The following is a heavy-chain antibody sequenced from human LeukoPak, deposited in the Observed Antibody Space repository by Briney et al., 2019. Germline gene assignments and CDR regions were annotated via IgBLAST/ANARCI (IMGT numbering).Heavy chain of an antibody. V-gene: IGHV5-51*01. Sequence: GESLKISCKTSGYSFTNYWIGWVRQMPGKGLEWLGIIYPGDSDTRYTPSSQGQVTISADKSITTAYLQWISLKASDTGIYYCARSYSGSYYSLFDYWGQGTLVTVSS. CDR1: GYSFTNYW. CDR2: IYPGDSDT. CDR3: ARSYSGSYYSLFDY. D-gene: IGHD1-26*01. J-gene: IGHJ4*02.